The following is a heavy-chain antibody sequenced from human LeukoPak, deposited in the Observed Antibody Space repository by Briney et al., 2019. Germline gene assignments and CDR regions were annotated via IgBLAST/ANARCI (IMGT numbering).Heavy chain of an antibody. CDR1: GFTFSSYS. J-gene: IGHJ4*02. CDR2: ISSSSSYI. CDR3: ARDSDSSGYRDY. V-gene: IGHV3-21*01. D-gene: IGHD3-22*01. Sequence: PGGSLRLSCAASGFTFSSYSMNWVRQAPGKGLEWVSSISSSSSYIYYADSVKGRFTISRDNAKNSLYLQMNSLRAEDTAVYYCARDSDSSGYRDYWGQGTLVTVSS.